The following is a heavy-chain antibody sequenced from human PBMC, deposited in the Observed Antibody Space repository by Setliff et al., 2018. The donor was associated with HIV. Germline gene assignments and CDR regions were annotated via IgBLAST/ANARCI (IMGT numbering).Heavy chain of an antibody. J-gene: IGHJ4*02. CDR2: ISSRGTDT. V-gene: IGHV3-23*01. Sequence: PGGSLRLSCVASSGFAFSDNPMNWVRQAPGKGLEWVSSISSRGTDTYYADSVKGRFTISRDNSKNTLYLQMNSLRVEDTAIYYCFLRSTITSWGRGALVTVSS. D-gene: IGHD5-12*01. CDR3: FLRSTITS. CDR1: GFAFSDNP.